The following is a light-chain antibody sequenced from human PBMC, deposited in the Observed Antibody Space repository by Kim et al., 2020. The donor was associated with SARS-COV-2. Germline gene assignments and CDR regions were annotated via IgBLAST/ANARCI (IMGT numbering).Light chain of an antibody. CDR1: QSIGTW. J-gene: IGKJ2*01. V-gene: IGKV1-5*03. CDR2: KAS. CDR3: QQYNSYPYT. Sequence: SASVGDRVTITCRASQSIGTWLAWYQQKPGNAPKLLIYKASSLHSGVPSRVSGSGSGTEFTLTISSLQPDDFATYYCQQYNSYPYTFGQGTKLEI.